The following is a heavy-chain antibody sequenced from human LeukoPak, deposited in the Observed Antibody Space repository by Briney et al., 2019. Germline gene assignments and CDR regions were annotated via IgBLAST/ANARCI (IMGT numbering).Heavy chain of an antibody. Sequence: GASVKVSCKASGYTFTGYYMHWVRQAPGQGLEWMGWINPNSGGTNYAQKFQGGVTMTRDTSISTAYMELSRLRSDDTAVYYCARGAGIQLWLLGRLSEYFQHWGQGALVTVSS. J-gene: IGHJ1*01. CDR1: GYTFTGYY. V-gene: IGHV1-2*02. CDR3: ARGAGIQLWLLGRLSEYFQH. D-gene: IGHD5-18*01. CDR2: INPNSGGT.